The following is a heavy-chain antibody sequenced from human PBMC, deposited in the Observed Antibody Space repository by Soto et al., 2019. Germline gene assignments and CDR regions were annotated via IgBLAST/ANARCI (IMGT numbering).Heavy chain of an antibody. CDR2: ISYDGSNK. V-gene: IGHV3-30*18. J-gene: IGHJ6*02. CDR1: GFTFTNYA. Sequence: GGSLRLSCAASGFTFTNYAMHWVRQAPGKGLEWVSIISYDGSNKYYADSVKGRFTISRDNSKNTLYLQMDSLRAEDTAVYYCAKTRGYEPYYYGLDVWGQGTMVTVSS. D-gene: IGHD5-12*01. CDR3: AKTRGYEPYYYGLDV.